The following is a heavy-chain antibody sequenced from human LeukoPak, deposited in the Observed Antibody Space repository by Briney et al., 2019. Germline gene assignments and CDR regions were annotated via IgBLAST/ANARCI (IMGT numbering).Heavy chain of an antibody. D-gene: IGHD4-17*01. CDR2: ISYDGSNK. CDR3: ARIYGDYPQFDS. Sequence: QPGGSLRLSCAASGFTFSSYAMHWVRQAPGKGLEWVAVISYDGSNKYYADSVKGRFTVSRDNSKNTLYLQMNSLRAEDTAVYYCARIYGDYPQFDSWGQGTLVTVFS. V-gene: IGHV3-30*14. J-gene: IGHJ4*02. CDR1: GFTFSSYA.